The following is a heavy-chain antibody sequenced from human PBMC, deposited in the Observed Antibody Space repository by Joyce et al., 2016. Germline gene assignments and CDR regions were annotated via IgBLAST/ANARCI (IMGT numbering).Heavy chain of an antibody. CDR2: ISWDGDRT. CDR3: VKAIDTIMEN. V-gene: IGHV3-43*01. J-gene: IGHJ1*01. D-gene: IGHD5-24*01. CDR1: GFKFEDFT. Sequence: ATSGFKFEDFTMHWVRQTPGKGLEWVSLISWDGDRTYYARSVEGRFTISRDNAKNSRYLHMSSLRNDDTAFYYSVKAIDTIMENWGQGTLVTVSS.